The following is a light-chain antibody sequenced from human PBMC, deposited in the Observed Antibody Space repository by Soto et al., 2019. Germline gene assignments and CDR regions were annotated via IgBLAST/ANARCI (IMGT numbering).Light chain of an antibody. V-gene: IGKV3-15*01. CDR2: GAS. CDR1: QSVSSS. CDR3: QQYNYWPPWT. J-gene: IGKJ1*01. Sequence: EIVLTQSPGTLSLSPWERATLSCRASQSVSSSLAWYQQRPGQAPRLLIYGASTRATGIPARFSGSGSGTDFTLTISSLQSEDFAVYYCQQYNYWPPWTFGQGTKVDIK.